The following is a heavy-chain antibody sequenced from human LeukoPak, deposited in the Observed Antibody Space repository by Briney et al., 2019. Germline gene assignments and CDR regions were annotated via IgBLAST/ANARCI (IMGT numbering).Heavy chain of an antibody. CDR2: ISGSGGST. Sequence: PGGSLRLPCAASGFTFSSYAMSWVRQAPGKGLEWVSAISGSGGSTYYADSVKGRFTISRDNSKNTLYLQMNSLRAEDTAVYYCAKSPGYQLPDYYYGMDVWGQGTTVTVSS. D-gene: IGHD2-2*01. CDR3: AKSPGYQLPDYYYGMDV. V-gene: IGHV3-23*01. J-gene: IGHJ6*02. CDR1: GFTFSSYA.